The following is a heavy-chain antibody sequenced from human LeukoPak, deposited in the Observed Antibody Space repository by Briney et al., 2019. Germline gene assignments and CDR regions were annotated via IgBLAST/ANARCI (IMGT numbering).Heavy chain of an antibody. V-gene: IGHV1-24*01. D-gene: IGHD3-10*01. CDR3: ATATYYYGSGSPSLDY. CDR2: FDPEDGET. J-gene: IGHJ4*02. Sequence: ASVKVSCKVSGYTLTELSMHWVRQAPGKGLEWMGGFDPEDGETIYAQKFQGRVTMTEDTSTDTAYMELSSLRSEDTAVYYCATATYYYGSGSPSLDYWGQGTLVTVSS. CDR1: GYTLTELS.